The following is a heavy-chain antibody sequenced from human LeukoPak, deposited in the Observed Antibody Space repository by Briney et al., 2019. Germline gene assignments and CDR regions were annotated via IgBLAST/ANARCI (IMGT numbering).Heavy chain of an antibody. CDR3: AREPSFGVVIM. V-gene: IGHV3-66*02. CDR1: GFTVSSNY. CDR2: IHSGGST. J-gene: IGHJ4*02. D-gene: IGHD3-3*01. Sequence: GGSLRLSCAASGFTVSSNYMSWVRQAAGKGLEWVSVIHSGGSTYYADSVKGRFTISRDNSKNTLYLQMNSLRAEDTAVYYCAREPSFGVVIMGGQGTLVTVSS.